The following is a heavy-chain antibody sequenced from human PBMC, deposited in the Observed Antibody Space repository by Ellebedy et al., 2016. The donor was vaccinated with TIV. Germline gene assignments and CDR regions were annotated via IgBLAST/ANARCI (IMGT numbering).Heavy chain of an antibody. CDR1: GYTFTSYY. CDR2: INPSGGST. D-gene: IGHD5-12*01. J-gene: IGHJ4*02. Sequence: TSVKVSCKASGYTFTSYYMHWVRQAPGQGLEWMGIINPSGGSTSYADSVKGRFTISRDNAKNTVYLQMNSLRAEDTAVYYCARGLVATIGIDYWGQGTLVTVSS. CDR3: ARGLVATIGIDY. V-gene: IGHV1-46*04.